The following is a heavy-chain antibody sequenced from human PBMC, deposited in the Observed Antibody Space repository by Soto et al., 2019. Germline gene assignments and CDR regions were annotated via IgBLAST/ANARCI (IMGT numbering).Heavy chain of an antibody. CDR3: AARNFEY. CDR2: ISGDGAGT. CDR1: GLTFSNYA. V-gene: IGHV3-23*01. J-gene: IGHJ4*02. Sequence: PGGSLRLSCAASGLTFSNYAMSWVRQAPGKGLEWVSAISGDGAGTYYADSVKGRFTISRDNSKNTLYLQMNSLRAEDTAVYYCAARNFEYWGQGTLVTVSS.